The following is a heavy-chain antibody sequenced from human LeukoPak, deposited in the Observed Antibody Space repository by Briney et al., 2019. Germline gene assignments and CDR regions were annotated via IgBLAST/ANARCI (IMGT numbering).Heavy chain of an antibody. CDR3: ARDHHYYGSGSQPSDY. CDR2: ISAYNGNT. J-gene: IGHJ4*02. D-gene: IGHD3-10*01. CDR1: GGTFSSYA. Sequence: ASVKVSCKASGGTFSSYAISWVRQAPGQGLEWMGWISAYNGNTNYAQKLQGRVTMTTDTSTSTAYMELRSLRSDDTAVYYCARDHHYYGSGSQPSDYWGQGTLVTVSS. V-gene: IGHV1-18*01.